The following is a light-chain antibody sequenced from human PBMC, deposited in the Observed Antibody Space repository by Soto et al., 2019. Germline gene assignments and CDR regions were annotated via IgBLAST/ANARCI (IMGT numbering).Light chain of an antibody. Sequence: EIVLTQSPGNLSLSPGERATLSCRASQTVSSARLAWFQQKPGQAPRLLIYNASNRTTGIPARFSGSGSGTDFTLTISSLEPEDFAVYYCQQRGDWPPITFGQGTRLEIK. CDR2: NAS. CDR1: QTVSSA. V-gene: IGKV3-11*01. J-gene: IGKJ5*01. CDR3: QQRGDWPPIT.